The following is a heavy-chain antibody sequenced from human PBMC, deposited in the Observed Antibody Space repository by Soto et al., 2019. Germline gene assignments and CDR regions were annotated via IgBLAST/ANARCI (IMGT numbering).Heavy chain of an antibody. CDR3: ARDGLWFGVDY. CDR1: GGSITSYY. J-gene: IGHJ4*02. D-gene: IGHD3-10*01. V-gene: IGHV4-59*01. Sequence: SETLSLTCTVSGGSITSYYWTWIRQPPGKGLEWIGDFYYSGTTNYNPSLKSRVTISVDTSKNQFSLKLSSVTAADTAVYYCARDGLWFGVDYWGQGILVTVSS. CDR2: FYYSGTT.